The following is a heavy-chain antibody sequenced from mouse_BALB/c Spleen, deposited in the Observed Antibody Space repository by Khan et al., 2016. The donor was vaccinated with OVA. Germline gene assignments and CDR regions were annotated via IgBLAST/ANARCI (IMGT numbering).Heavy chain of an antibody. CDR3: ARKKYGNYVSLDY. Sequence: QVQLKESGPGLVAPSQSLSITCTVSGFSLSRYSVHWVRQPPGKGLEWLGMIWSGGSTDYNSALESRLSLSKDNSKSKVFLQMNSLQNDDTAMYYCARKKYGNYVSLDYWGQGTSVTGSS. CDR1: GFSLSRYS. CDR2: IWSGGST. V-gene: IGHV2-6-4*01. D-gene: IGHD2-10*02. J-gene: IGHJ4*01.